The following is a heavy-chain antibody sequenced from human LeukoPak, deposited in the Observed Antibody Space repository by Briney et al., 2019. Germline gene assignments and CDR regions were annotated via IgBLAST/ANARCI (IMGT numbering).Heavy chain of an antibody. CDR1: AFSFSSFA. CDR2: ISGSGGNT. CDR3: AKRGGSTVVTPEDY. Sequence: TGGSLRLSCAASAFSFSSFAMSWVRQAPGKGLEWVSVISGSGGNTYYADSVKGRFTISRDNSKNNLYLQMNSLRAEDTAVYYCAKRGGSTVVTPEDYWGQGTLVTVSS. J-gene: IGHJ4*02. D-gene: IGHD4-23*01. V-gene: IGHV3-23*01.